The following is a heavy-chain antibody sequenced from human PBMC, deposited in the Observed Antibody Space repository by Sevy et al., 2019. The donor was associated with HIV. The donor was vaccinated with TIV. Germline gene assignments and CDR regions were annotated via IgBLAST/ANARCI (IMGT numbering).Heavy chain of an antibody. J-gene: IGHJ4*02. CDR1: GFTFTSYT. CDR2: ISYSAEYI. CDR3: AGDEGGYDPLDY. Sequence: GESLKISCATSGFTFTSYTMNWVRQAPGKGLEWVSSISYSAEYIYYADSVKGRFTISRDNAKNSLFLQMNSLRVEDTAVYYCAGDEGGYDPLDYWGQGTLVTVSS. D-gene: IGHD3-16*01. V-gene: IGHV3-21*01.